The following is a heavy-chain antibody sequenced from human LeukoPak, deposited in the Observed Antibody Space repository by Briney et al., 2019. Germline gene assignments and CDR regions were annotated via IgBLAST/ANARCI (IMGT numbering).Heavy chain of an antibody. V-gene: IGHV4-59*01. CDR1: GGSISTYY. Sequence: SETLSLTGTGSGGSISTYYWSWIRQPPGKGLEWIGYIYYSGNTNYNPSLKSRATISVDTSKNQFSLTLSSVTAADTAVYYCARLTTVTPRTAFDIWGQGTLVTVSS. J-gene: IGHJ3*02. CDR3: ARLTTVTPRTAFDI. D-gene: IGHD4-17*01. CDR2: IYYSGNT.